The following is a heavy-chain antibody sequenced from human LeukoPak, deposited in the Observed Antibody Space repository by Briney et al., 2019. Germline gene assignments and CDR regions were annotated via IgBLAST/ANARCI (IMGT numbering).Heavy chain of an antibody. CDR1: GGSIRSYY. Sequence: PSETLSLTCTVSGGSIRSYYWSWIRQPPGKGLEWIAYIYYSGSTNYNPSLKSRVTISVDTSSNQFALKLKSVTAADTAVYYRAREGTHTNLWYHWFDPWGQGTLVTVSS. V-gene: IGHV4-59*12. D-gene: IGHD6-13*01. CDR2: IYYSGST. J-gene: IGHJ5*02. CDR3: AREGTHTNLWYHWFDP.